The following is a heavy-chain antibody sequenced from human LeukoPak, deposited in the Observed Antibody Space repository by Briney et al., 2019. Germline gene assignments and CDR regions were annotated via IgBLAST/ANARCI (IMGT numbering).Heavy chain of an antibody. V-gene: IGHV3-74*01. Sequence: GGSLRLSYAASGFTFSDYWMHWVRQAPGKGLVWVSCINRDGSSTNYADSVKGRFTISRDNAKNTLYLQMNSLRAEDTAVYYCVRDRAGYCSGGSCPWGQGTLDTVSS. CDR1: GFTFSDYW. CDR2: INRDGSST. J-gene: IGHJ5*02. CDR3: VRDRAGYCSGGSCP. D-gene: IGHD2-15*01.